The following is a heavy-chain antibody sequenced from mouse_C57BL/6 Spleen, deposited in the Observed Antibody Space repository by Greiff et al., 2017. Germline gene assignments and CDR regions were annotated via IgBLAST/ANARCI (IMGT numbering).Heavy chain of an antibody. V-gene: IGHV5-12*01. CDR2: ISNGGGST. CDR3: ARPDYYGSSYDYAMDY. J-gene: IGHJ4*01. D-gene: IGHD1-1*01. Sequence: EVKLMESGGGLVQPGGSLKLSCAASGFTFSDYYMYWVRQTPEKRLEWVAYISNGGGSTYYPDTVKGRFTISRDNAKNTLYLQLSRLKSEDTAMYYCARPDYYGSSYDYAMDYWGQGTSVTVSS. CDR1: GFTFSDYY.